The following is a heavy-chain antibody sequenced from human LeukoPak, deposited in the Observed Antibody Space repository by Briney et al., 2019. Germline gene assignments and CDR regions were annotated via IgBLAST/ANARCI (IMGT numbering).Heavy chain of an antibody. Sequence: ASVKVSCKASGGTFSSYAISWVRQAPGQGLEWMGGIIPIFGTANYAQKFQGRVTITTDESTSTAYMELSSLRSEDTAVYYCARDGGQLAPGYYYYYMDVWGKGTTVTVSS. CDR3: ARDGGQLAPGYYYYYMDV. D-gene: IGHD6-6*01. CDR2: IIPIFGTA. CDR1: GGTFSSYA. J-gene: IGHJ6*03. V-gene: IGHV1-69*05.